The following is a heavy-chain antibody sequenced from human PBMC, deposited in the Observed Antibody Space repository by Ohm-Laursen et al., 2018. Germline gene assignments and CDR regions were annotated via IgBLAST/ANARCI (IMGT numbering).Heavy chain of an antibody. V-gene: IGHV4-59*08. CDR2: IYKSGST. CDR1: GGSISSYY. D-gene: IGHD6-25*01. CDR3: ARHPDYRSDRWFDP. J-gene: IGHJ5*02. Sequence: SETLSLTCSVSGGSISSYYWSWTRQSPGKGLEWIGYIYKSGSTNYNPSLKSRVTISVDTSKNQFFLKLSSVTAADTAVYYCARHPDYRSDRWFDPWGQGTLVSVSS.